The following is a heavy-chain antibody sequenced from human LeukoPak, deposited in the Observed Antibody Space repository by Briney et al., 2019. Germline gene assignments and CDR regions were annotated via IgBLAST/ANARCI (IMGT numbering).Heavy chain of an antibody. CDR2: IYYSGST. J-gene: IGHJ6*04. CDR3: V. Sequence: SETLSLTCTASGCSISSYYWSWIRQPPGKGLEWIGYIYYSGSTNYNPSLKSRVTISVDTTKNQFSLKLSSVTAVPYYYGMDVWGKGTTVTVSS. CDR1: GCSISSYY. V-gene: IGHV4-59*01.